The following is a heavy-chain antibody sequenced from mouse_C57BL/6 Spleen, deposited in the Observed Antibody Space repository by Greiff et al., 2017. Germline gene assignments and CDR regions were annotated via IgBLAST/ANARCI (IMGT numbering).Heavy chain of an antibody. V-gene: IGHV1-53*01. J-gene: IGHJ3*01. Sequence: QVQLQQPGTELVKPGASVKLSFTSYWMPWVKQRPGQGLEWVGNINPSNGGTNYNEKFKSKATLTVDKSSSTAYMQLSSLTSEDSAVYYCAREGYDYAWFAYWGQGTLVTVSA. CDR3: AREGYDYAWFAY. CDR2: INPSNGGT. CDR1: TSYW. D-gene: IGHD2-4*01.